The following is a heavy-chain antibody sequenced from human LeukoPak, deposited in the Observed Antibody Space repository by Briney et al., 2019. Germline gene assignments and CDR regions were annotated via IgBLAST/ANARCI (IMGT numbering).Heavy chain of an antibody. CDR3: ARGGDDYGDYQIDF. CDR1: GFTYNNYW. V-gene: IGHV3-74*01. J-gene: IGHJ4*02. Sequence: GGSLRLSCAASGFTYNNYWMHWVRQSSGKGLVWVSRIKGDESFIRYDDSVKGRFSISRDNAKNMLYLQMNSLRVEDTAVYYCARGGDDYGDYQIDFWGQGTLVTVSS. D-gene: IGHD4-17*01. CDR2: IKGDESFI.